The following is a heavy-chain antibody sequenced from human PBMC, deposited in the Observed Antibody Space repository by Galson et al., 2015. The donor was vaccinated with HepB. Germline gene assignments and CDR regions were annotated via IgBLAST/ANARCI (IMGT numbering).Heavy chain of an antibody. J-gene: IGHJ6*02. Sequence: SLRLSCAASGFTFSSYDMHWVRQATGKGLEWVSAIGTAGDTYYPGSVKGRFTISRENAKNSLYLQMNSLRAGDTAVYYCARAATGYYYYGMDVWGQGTTVTVSS. CDR1: GFTFSSYD. V-gene: IGHV3-13*04. CDR3: ARAATGYYYYGMDV. CDR2: IGTAGDT.